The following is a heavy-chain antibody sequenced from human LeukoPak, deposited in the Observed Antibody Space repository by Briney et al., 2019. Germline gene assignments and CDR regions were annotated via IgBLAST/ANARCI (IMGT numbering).Heavy chain of an antibody. D-gene: IGHD5-12*01. CDR3: AKATGGYYFDY. J-gene: IGHJ4*02. Sequence: GGSLRLSCAASGFTFSSYAMHWVRQAPGKGLEWVAVISYDGSNKYYADSVKGRFTISRDNSKNTLYLQMNSLRAEDTAVYYCAKATGGYYFDYWAREPWSPSPQ. CDR1: GFTFSSYA. CDR2: ISYDGSNK. V-gene: IGHV3-30-3*01.